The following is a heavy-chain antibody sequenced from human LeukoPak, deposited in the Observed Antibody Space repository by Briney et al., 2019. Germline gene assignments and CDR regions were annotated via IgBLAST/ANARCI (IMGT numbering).Heavy chain of an antibody. V-gene: IGHV3-23*01. Sequence: PGGSLRLSCAASGFTFSSYAMSWVRQAPGKGLEWVSAISGSGGSTYYADSVKGRFTISRDNSKNTLYLQMNSLRAEDTAVYYCVKGGIQLWARKDFDYWGQGTLVTVSS. D-gene: IGHD5-18*01. CDR2: ISGSGGST. CDR3: VKGGIQLWARKDFDY. J-gene: IGHJ4*02. CDR1: GFTFSSYA.